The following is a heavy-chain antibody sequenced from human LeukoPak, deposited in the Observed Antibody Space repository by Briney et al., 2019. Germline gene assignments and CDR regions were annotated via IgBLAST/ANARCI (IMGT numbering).Heavy chain of an antibody. CDR2: IYYGGNT. CDR3: ARVVAGTLDY. CDR1: GGSGSSSNYY. J-gene: IGHJ4*02. D-gene: IGHD6-19*01. Sequence: ASGTLSLTWAVSGGSGSSSNYYWRWIRQPPGEGLEWIGYIYYGGNTNYNPSLQSRVTISVDTSKNQFSLKLSSVTAADTAVYYCARVVAGTLDYWGQGTLVTVSS. V-gene: IGHV4-61*01.